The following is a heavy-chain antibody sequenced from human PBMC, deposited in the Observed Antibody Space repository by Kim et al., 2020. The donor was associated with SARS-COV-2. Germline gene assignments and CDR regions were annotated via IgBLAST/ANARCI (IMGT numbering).Heavy chain of an antibody. CDR1: GFTFSSYA. V-gene: IGHV3-64*01. Sequence: GGSLRLSCAASGFTFSSYAMHWVRQAPGKGLEYVSAISSNGGSTYYANSVKGRFTISRDNSKNTLYLQMGSLRAEDMAVYYCARDRKGSGSYWVSDAFDIWGQGTMVTVSS. CDR2: ISSNGGST. CDR3: ARDRKGSGSYWVSDAFDI. J-gene: IGHJ3*02. D-gene: IGHD3-10*01.